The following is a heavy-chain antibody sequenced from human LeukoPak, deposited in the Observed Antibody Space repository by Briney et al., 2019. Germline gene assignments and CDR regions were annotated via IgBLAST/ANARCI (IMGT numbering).Heavy chain of an antibody. CDR1: GYTFSGYY. Sequence: GASVKVSCKASGYTFSGYYIHWVRQAPGQGLEWMGWINPNSGGTHYAQKFQGWVTMTRDTSISTAYMELSRLTSDDTAVYYCARERKDSGSPRAHGMDVWAQGPTVTVPS. CDR2: INPNSGGT. J-gene: IGHJ6*02. CDR3: ARERKDSGSPRAHGMDV. D-gene: IGHD3-10*01. V-gene: IGHV1-2*04.